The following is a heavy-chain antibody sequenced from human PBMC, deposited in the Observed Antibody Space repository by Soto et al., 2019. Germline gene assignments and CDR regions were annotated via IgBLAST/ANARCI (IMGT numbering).Heavy chain of an antibody. CDR1: GFTFSGSA. CDR2: IRSKANSYAT. V-gene: IGHV3-73*01. D-gene: IGHD3-3*01. J-gene: IGHJ5*02. CDR3: TRVYDFWSGYPQFDP. Sequence: GGSLRLSCGASGFTFSGSAMHWVRQASGKGLEWVGRIRSKANSYATAYAASVKGRFTISRDDSKNTAYLQMNSLKTEDTALYYCTRVYDFWSGYPQFDPWGQGTLVTVSS.